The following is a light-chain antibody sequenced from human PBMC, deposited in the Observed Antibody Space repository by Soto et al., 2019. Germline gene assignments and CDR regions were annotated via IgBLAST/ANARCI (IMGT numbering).Light chain of an antibody. CDR1: SSNIGAGYD. CDR2: GNS. CDR3: QSYDSSLSGYVV. J-gene: IGLJ2*01. Sequence: QSALTQPPSVSGAPGQRVTISCTGSSSNIGAGYDVYWYQQFSGTAPKLLIYGNSNRPSGVPDRFSGSKSGTSASLAITGLQAEDEADYYCQSYDSSLSGYVVFGGGTKVTVL. V-gene: IGLV1-40*01.